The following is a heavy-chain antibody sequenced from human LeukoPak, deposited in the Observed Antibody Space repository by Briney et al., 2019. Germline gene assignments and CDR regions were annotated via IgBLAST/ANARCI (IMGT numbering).Heavy chain of an antibody. CDR1: GFTFDDYG. CDR3: ARAVSNSGWYGSVDY. CDR2: INWNGGGT. J-gene: IGHJ4*02. V-gene: IGHV3-20*04. Sequence: GGSLRLSCAASGFTFDDYGMSWVRQAPGKGLEWVSGINWNGGGTGYAESVKGRFTISRDNAKNSLYLQMNTLRAEDTALYYCARAVSNSGWYGSVDYWGQGTLVTVSS. D-gene: IGHD6-19*01.